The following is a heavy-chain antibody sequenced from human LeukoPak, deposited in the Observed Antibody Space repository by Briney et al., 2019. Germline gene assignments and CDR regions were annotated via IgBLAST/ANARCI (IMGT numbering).Heavy chain of an antibody. Sequence: AGGSLRLSCAGSEFTFSSYSMNWVRQAPGKGLEWVANVKQDGSEKYYVDSVKGRFTISRDNAKNSLYLQMNSLRAEDTAVYYCASSLTMVGWFDPWGQGTLVTVSS. CDR3: ASSLTMVGWFDP. CDR1: EFTFSSYS. D-gene: IGHD4/OR15-4a*01. V-gene: IGHV3-7*01. CDR2: VKQDGSEK. J-gene: IGHJ5*02.